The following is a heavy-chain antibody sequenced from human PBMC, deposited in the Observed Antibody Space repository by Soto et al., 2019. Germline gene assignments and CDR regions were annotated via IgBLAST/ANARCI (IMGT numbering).Heavy chain of an antibody. V-gene: IGHV4-30-2*01. Sequence: HLLESGSGLVKPSQTLSLTCAVSGGSISSGGYSGSWIRQPPGKGLEWIGYIYHSGSTYYNPSLKSRVTISVDRSKNQFSLKLSSVTAADTAVYYCAGYITMINSGWFDPWGQGTLVTVSS. D-gene: IGHD3-22*01. J-gene: IGHJ5*02. CDR2: IYHSGST. CDR1: GGSISSGGYS. CDR3: AGYITMINSGWFDP.